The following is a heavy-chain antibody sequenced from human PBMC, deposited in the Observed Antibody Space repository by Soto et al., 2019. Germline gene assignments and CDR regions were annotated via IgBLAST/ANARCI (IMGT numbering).Heavy chain of an antibody. V-gene: IGHV3-33*01. Sequence: QVQLVESGGGVVQPGRSLRLSCAASGFTFSSYGMHWVRKAPGKGLEWVAVIWYDGSNKYYADSVKGRFTIPRDNSENTLFLQMNTLRAEDTAVYYCARDYDSSGYPRYYFDYWGQGTLVTVSA. CDR3: ARDYDSSGYPRYYFDY. D-gene: IGHD3-22*01. CDR2: IWYDGSNK. CDR1: GFTFSSYG. J-gene: IGHJ4*02.